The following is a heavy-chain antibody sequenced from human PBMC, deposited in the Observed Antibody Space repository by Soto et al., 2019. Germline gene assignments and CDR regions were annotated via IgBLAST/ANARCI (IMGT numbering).Heavy chain of an antibody. Sequence: ASVKVSCKASGYTFTGYYMRWVRQAPGQGLEWMGWINPNSGGTNYAQKFQGWVTMTRDTSISTAYMELSRLRSDDTAVYYCARDVYCRGGSCYGPGGYFDSWGQGTLVTVSS. CDR1: GYTFTGYY. V-gene: IGHV1-2*04. J-gene: IGHJ4*02. D-gene: IGHD2-15*01. CDR2: INPNSGGT. CDR3: ARDVYCRGGSCYGPGGYFDS.